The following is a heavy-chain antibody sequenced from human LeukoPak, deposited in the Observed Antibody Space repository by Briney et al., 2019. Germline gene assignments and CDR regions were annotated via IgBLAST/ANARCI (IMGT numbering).Heavy chain of an antibody. D-gene: IGHD3-16*01. CDR2: ISWDGGSA. J-gene: IGHJ6*02. Sequence: GGSLRLSCAASGFTFEDYAMHWVRQAPGKGLQWVSLISWDGGSANYTDSVKGRFTISRDNSKNFLYLQMNSLRVEDTALYYCAKVKLGYYYYYGMDVWGRGTPVTVSS. CDR3: AKVKLGYYYYYGMDV. V-gene: IGHV3-43D*03. CDR1: GFTFEDYA.